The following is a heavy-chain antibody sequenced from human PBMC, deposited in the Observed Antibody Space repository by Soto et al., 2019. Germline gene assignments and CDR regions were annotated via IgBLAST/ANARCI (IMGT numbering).Heavy chain of an antibody. Sequence: PSETLSLTCAVYGGSFSGYYWSWIRQPPGKGLEWIGEINHSGSTNYNPSLKSRVTISVDTSKNQFSLKLSSVTAADTAVYYCAREGSGSYYGYWCKGTLGTVSS. CDR2: INHSGST. V-gene: IGHV4-34*01. CDR3: AREGSGSYYGY. J-gene: IGHJ4*02. CDR1: GGSFSGYY. D-gene: IGHD3-10*01.